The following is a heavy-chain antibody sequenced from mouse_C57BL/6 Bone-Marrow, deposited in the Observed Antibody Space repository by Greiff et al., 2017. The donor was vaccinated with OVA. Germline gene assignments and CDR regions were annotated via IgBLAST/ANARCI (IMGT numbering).Heavy chain of an antibody. CDR2: ISDGGSYT. Sequence: EVMLVESGGGLVKPGGSLKLSCAASGFTFSSYAMSWVRQTPDKRLEWVATISDGGSYTYYPDNVKGRFTISRDNAKNNLYLQMSHLKSEDTAMYYCARDREAWFAYWGQGTLVTVSA. J-gene: IGHJ3*01. D-gene: IGHD3-1*01. CDR3: ARDREAWFAY. CDR1: GFTFSSYA. V-gene: IGHV5-4*01.